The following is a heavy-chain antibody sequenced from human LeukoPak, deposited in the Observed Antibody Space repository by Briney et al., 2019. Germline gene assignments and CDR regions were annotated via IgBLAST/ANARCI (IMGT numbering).Heavy chain of an antibody. V-gene: IGHV3-53*01. D-gene: IGHD3-22*01. CDR1: VFSVRTNY. CDR3: VRAVHALFYSASRGNYGDAFDV. Sequence: GGSLRLSCAASVFSVRTNYMSWVRQAPGKGLEWVSVIYSGGTIRYADSVKGRFTISRDNSSDTLHLQMNSLRVDDTAVYYCVRAVHALFYSASRGNYGDAFDVWGQGTVVTVSS. J-gene: IGHJ3*01. CDR2: IYSGGTI.